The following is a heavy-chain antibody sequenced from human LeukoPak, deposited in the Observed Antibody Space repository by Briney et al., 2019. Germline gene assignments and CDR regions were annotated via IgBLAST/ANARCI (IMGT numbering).Heavy chain of an antibody. V-gene: IGHV1-2*02. CDR3: ARGTGEGYTYGRYYFDY. CDR2: INPNSGGT. D-gene: IGHD5-18*01. CDR1: GYTFTGYY. J-gene: IGHJ4*02. Sequence: ASVKVSCKASGYTFTGYYMHWLRQAPGQGLEWMGWINPNSGGTDYAQKFQGRVTMTRDTSITTAYVELSRLRSDDTAVYYCARGTGEGYTYGRYYFDYWGQGTLVTVSS.